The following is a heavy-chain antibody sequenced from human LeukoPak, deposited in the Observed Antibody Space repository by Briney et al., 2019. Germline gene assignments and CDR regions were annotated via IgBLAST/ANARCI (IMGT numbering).Heavy chain of an antibody. CDR3: TRVGYDSSGYYYSFDY. D-gene: IGHD3-22*01. Sequence: GGSLRLSCTASGFTFGDYAMSWVRQAPGKGLEWVGFIRSKAYGGTTGYASSVKGRFTISRDDSKSIAYLQMNSLKTEDTAVYYCTRVGYDSSGYYYSFDYWGQGTLVTVSS. CDR2: IRSKAYGGTT. CDR1: GFTFGDYA. V-gene: IGHV3-49*04. J-gene: IGHJ4*02.